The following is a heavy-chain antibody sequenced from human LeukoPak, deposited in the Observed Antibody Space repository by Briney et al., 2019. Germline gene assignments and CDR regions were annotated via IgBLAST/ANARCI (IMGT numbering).Heavy chain of an antibody. CDR3: AKDGPYGDYPNY. CDR2: ISGSGGST. D-gene: IGHD4-17*01. CDR1: GFTFSDYY. Sequence: PGGSLRLSCAASGFTFSDYYMSWIRQAPGKGLEWVSAISGSGGSTYYADSVKGRFTISRDNSKNTLYLQMNSLRAEDTAVYYCAKDGPYGDYPNYWGQGTLVTVSS. V-gene: IGHV3-23*01. J-gene: IGHJ4*02.